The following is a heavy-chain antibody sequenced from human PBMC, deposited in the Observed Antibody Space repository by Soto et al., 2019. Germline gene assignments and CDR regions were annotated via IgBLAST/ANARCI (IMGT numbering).Heavy chain of an antibody. CDR2: INTYNGMT. V-gene: IGHV1-18*01. J-gene: IGHJ4*02. D-gene: IGHD5-12*01. CDR1: GYTFINYH. CDR3: AKSPRGAMATD. Sequence: QVQLVQSGGEVKKPGASVTVSCKASGYTFINYHITWVRQAPGQGLEWMAWINTYNGMTGYAQRFQGRVTMTRDPSTSTAYMERRNLGSDDTAVYFCAKSPRGAMATDWGQGTLVTVSS.